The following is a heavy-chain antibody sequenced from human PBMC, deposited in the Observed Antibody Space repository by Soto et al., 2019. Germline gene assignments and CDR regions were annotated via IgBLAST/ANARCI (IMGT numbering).Heavy chain of an antibody. Sequence: EVQLVESGGGLVKPGGSLRLSCTVSGFTFSNACMTWVRQAPGKGLEWVGRIKSKTDAGTTDYAALVKGRFTISRDDSSNTLYLQMNSLKTEDTAVYYCTTDSSSWAYYSYSGMDVWGQGTTVTVSS. V-gene: IGHV3-15*01. D-gene: IGHD2-2*01. CDR1: GFTFSNAC. J-gene: IGHJ6*02. CDR3: TTDSSSWAYYSYSGMDV. CDR2: IKSKTDAGTT.